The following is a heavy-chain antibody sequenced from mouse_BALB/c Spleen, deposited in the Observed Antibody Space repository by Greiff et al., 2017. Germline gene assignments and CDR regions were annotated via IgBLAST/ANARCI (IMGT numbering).Heavy chain of an antibody. CDR1: GFTFSSYG. CDR2: INSNGGST. CDR3: ARDEGSFITTATTYYFDY. Sequence: DVHLVESGGGLVQPGGSLKLSCAASGFTFSSYGMSWVRQTPDKRLELVATINSNGGSTYYPDSVKGRFTISRDNAKNTLYLQMSSLKSEDTAMYYCARDEGSFITTATTYYFDYWGQGTTLTVSS. V-gene: IGHV5-6-3*01. J-gene: IGHJ2*01. D-gene: IGHD1-2*01.